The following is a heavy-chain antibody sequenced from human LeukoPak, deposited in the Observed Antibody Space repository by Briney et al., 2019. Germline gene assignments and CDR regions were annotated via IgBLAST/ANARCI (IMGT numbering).Heavy chain of an antibody. CDR1: GFTFSSYA. J-gene: IGHJ3*02. CDR3: ARGEAAVTRAFDI. CDR2: IYSDGST. Sequence: GGSLRLSCAASGFTFSSYAMSWVRQAPGKGLEWVSIIYSDGSTYDADSVKGRFIISRDNSKNTLYLQMNSLRAEDTAVYYCARGEAAVTRAFDIWGQGTMVIVSS. D-gene: IGHD6-19*01. V-gene: IGHV3-66*01.